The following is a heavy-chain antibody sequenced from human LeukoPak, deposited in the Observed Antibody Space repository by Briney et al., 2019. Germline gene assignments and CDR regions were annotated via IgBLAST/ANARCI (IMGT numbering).Heavy chain of an antibody. V-gene: IGHV3-74*01. Sequence: GGSLRLSCAASGFTFSNYWMHWVRQDPGKGLVWVSFINPDGSTTNYADSVKGRFTISRDNAKNELYLQMNSLRAEDTAVYYCAKDLHYGSADYWGQGTLVTVSS. D-gene: IGHD3-10*01. J-gene: IGHJ4*02. CDR3: AKDLHYGSADY. CDR1: GFTFSNYW. CDR2: INPDGSTT.